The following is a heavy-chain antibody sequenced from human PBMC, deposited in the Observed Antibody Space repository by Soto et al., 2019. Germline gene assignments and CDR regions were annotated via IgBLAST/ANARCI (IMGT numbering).Heavy chain of an antibody. V-gene: IGHV1-69*12. Sequence: QVQLVQSGAEVKKPGSSVKVSCKASGGTFSSYAISWVRQAPGQGLEWMGGIIPIFGTANYAQKFQGRVTITADESTSTAYMELSSLRSEDTAVYYCARTPLAAHGDYGSYYFDYWGQGTLVTVSS. CDR1: GGTFSSYA. CDR3: ARTPLAAHGDYGSYYFDY. CDR2: IIPIFGTA. D-gene: IGHD4-17*01. J-gene: IGHJ4*02.